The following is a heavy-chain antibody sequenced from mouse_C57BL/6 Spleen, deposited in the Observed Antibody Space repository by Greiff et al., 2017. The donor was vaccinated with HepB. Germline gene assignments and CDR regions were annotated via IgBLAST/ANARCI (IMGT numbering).Heavy chain of an antibody. CDR1: GYSFTGYY. J-gene: IGHJ2*01. V-gene: IGHV1-42*01. D-gene: IGHD1-1*01. CDR3: ARSYYYGSSLYYFDY. Sequence: EVQLQQSGPELVKPGASVKISCKASGYSFTGYYMNWVKQSPEKSLEWIGEINPSTGGTTYNQKFKAKATLTVDKSYSTAYMQLKSLTSEDSAVYYCARSYYYGSSLYYFDYWGQGTTLTVSS. CDR2: INPSTGGT.